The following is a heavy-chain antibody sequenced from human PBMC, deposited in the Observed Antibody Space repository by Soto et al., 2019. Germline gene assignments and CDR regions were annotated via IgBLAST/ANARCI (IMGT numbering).Heavy chain of an antibody. D-gene: IGHD1-26*01. V-gene: IGHV3-53*01. Sequence: EVQVVESGGGLIQHGGSLRLSCAVSGFTVSSNYMTWVRQAPGRGLEWVSIIYSGGYTYYADSVKDRFTISRDNSKNTLYLQMSSLRAEDTAIYYCARGGGATDYWGQGTLVTVSS. CDR2: IYSGGYT. CDR3: ARGGGATDY. J-gene: IGHJ4*02. CDR1: GFTVSSNY.